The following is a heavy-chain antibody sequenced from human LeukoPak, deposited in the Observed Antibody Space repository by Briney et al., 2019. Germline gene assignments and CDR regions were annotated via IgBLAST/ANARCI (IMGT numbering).Heavy chain of an antibody. CDR2: INHSGST. V-gene: IGHV4-34*01. Sequence: PSETLSLTCAVYGGSFSGYYWSWIRQPPGKGLEWIAEINHSGSTNYNPSLKSRVTISVDTSRNQFSLKLTSVTAGDTAVYYCAKWNTRGSWVDPWGQGTLVTVSS. D-gene: IGHD1-1*01. CDR3: AKWNTRGSWVDP. CDR1: GGSFSGYY. J-gene: IGHJ5*02.